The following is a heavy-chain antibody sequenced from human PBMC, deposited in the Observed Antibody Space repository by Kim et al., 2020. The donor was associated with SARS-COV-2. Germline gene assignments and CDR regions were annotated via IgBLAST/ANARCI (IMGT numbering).Heavy chain of an antibody. CDR1: GGSISRSSNY. Sequence: SETLSLTCTVYGGSISRSSNYWGWMRQPPGKELEWIGSNNYSGNTYYNPSLQSRITISVDTSKNQFSLKMRSVTAADTAVYYCARLVSENSAVEYWGQGTLVTVSS. CDR2: NNYSGNT. J-gene: IGHJ4*02. CDR3: ARLVSENSAVEY. V-gene: IGHV4-39*01.